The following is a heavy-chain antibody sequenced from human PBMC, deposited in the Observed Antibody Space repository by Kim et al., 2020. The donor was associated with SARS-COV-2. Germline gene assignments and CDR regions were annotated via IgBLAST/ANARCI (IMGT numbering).Heavy chain of an antibody. V-gene: IGHV3-23*01. Sequence: GGSLRLSCAASGFTFSSYAMSWVRQAPGKGLEWVSAISGSGGSTYYADSVKGRFTISRDNSKNTLYLQMNSLRAEDTAVYYCAKGLLWWFGELLSNYYYYGVDVWGRETTVTVSS. CDR1: GFTFSSYA. D-gene: IGHD3-10*01. CDR2: ISGSGGST. J-gene: IGHJ6*02. CDR3: AKGLLWWFGELLSNYYYYGVDV.